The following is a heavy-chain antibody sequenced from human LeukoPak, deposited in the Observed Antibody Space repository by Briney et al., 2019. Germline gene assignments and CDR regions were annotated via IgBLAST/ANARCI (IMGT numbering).Heavy chain of an antibody. CDR2: ISGSGGST. D-gene: IGHD6-13*01. J-gene: IGHJ4*02. V-gene: IGHV3-23*01. CDR3: AKSAQTIIAAAVDN. Sequence: GGSLRLSCTTSGFTFSSYVMCWVRQAPGKGLEWVSAISGSGGSTYYADSVKGRFTISRDNSKNTLYLQMNSLRAEDTAVYYCAKSAQTIIAAAVDNWGQGTLVTVSS. CDR1: GFTFSSYV.